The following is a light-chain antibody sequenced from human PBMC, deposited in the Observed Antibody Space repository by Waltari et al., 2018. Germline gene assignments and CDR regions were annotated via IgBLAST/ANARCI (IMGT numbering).Light chain of an antibody. CDR2: GAS. CDR1: QHINMN. Sequence: DIVLTQSPATLSLSPGERATLSCRASQHINMNLAWYQQKPGQAPRLLFYGASTRESGVPARFSGSGSGTEFTLTISSLQSEDFGLYYCQQYNDWPTWTFGQGTKV. CDR3: QQYNDWPTWT. J-gene: IGKJ1*01. V-gene: IGKV3-15*01.